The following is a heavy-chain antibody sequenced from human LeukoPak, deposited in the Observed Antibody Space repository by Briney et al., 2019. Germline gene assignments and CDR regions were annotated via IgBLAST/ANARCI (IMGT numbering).Heavy chain of an antibody. V-gene: IGHV3-48*01. CDR3: ARSGRDAAAVNMDV. Sequence: PGGSQRLSCVASGFTFRSYAMNWVRQAPGKGLEWVSYMSSDSSFINYADSVKGRFTISRDNSKNTLYLQMNSLRAEDTAVYYCARSGRDAAAVNMDVWGKGTTVTVSS. D-gene: IGHD2-2*01. CDR1: GFTFRSYA. CDR2: MSSDSSFI. J-gene: IGHJ6*03.